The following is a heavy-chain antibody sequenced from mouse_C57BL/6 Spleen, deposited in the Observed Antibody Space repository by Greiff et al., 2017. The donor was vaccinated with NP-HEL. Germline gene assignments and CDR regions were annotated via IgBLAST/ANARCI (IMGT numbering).Heavy chain of an antibody. CDR1: GYSFTGYF. Sequence: EVQLQQSGPELVKPGDSVKISCKASGYSFTGYFMNWVMQSHGKSLEWIGRINPYNGDTFYNQKFKGKATLTVDKSSSTAHMELRSLTSEDSAVYYCARYEYDEGYYDYWGQGTTLTVSS. CDR2: INPYNGDT. D-gene: IGHD2-4*01. CDR3: ARYEYDEGYYDY. V-gene: IGHV1-20*01. J-gene: IGHJ2*01.